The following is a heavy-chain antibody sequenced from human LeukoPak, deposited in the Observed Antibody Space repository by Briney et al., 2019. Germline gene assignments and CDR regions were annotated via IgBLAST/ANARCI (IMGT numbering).Heavy chain of an antibody. CDR1: GGSISSYY. D-gene: IGHD6-19*01. Sequence: SETLSLTCTVSGGSISSYYWSWIRQPAGKGLEWIGRIYTSGSTNYNPSLKSRVTMSVDTSKNQFSLKLSSVTAADTAVYYCARDLLYSSGRTNSNRFDPWVQGTLVTVSS. CDR3: ARDLLYSSGRTNSNRFDP. CDR2: IYTSGST. J-gene: IGHJ5*02. V-gene: IGHV4-4*07.